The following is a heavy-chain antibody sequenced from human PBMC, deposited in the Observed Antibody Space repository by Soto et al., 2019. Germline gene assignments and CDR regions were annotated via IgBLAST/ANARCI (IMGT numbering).Heavy chain of an antibody. D-gene: IGHD3-3*01. CDR2: IVVGSGNT. CDR1: GFTFSSSA. V-gene: IGHV1-58*01. J-gene: IGHJ4*02. CDR3: AGGRRFLEWFV. Sequence: VKVSCKASGFTFSSSAVQWVRQARGQRLEWIGWIVVGSGNTNYAQKFQERVTITRDMSTSTAYMELSSLRSEDTAVYYCAGGRRFLEWFVWGQGTLVTVSS.